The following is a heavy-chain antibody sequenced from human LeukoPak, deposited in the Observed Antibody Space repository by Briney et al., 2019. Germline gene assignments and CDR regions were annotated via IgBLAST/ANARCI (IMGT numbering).Heavy chain of an antibody. D-gene: IGHD2-8*01. V-gene: IGHV4-4*02. CDR2: IYHSGTT. Sequence: SSETLSLTCAVSGGSISSSNWWSWVRQPPGKGLEGIGEIYHSGTTNYNPSLESRVTISVDKSTNQFSLKLNSVTAADTAVYYCARSTYGLGGYFDYWGQGTLVTVSS. J-gene: IGHJ4*02. CDR1: GGSISSSNW. CDR3: ARSTYGLGGYFDY.